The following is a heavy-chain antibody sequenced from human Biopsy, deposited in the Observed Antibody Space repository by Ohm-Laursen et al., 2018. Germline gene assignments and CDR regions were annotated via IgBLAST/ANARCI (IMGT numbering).Heavy chain of an antibody. CDR1: GYTFTGSH. Sequence: SVTVSCKASGYTFTGSHAHWVRQAPGHGLEWLGWINAMTGETNYAQKFQGRVTMTRDTSISTAYVDLSSLRSDDTAVYYCTRGGYYYDSLAYYYWFDPWGQGTLVTVSS. CDR3: TRGGYYYDSLAYYYWFDP. CDR2: INAMTGET. V-gene: IGHV1-2*02. D-gene: IGHD3-22*01. J-gene: IGHJ5*02.